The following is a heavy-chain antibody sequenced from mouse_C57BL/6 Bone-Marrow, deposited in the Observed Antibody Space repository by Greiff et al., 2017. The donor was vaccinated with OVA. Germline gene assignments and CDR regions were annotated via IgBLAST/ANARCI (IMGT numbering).Heavy chain of an antibody. J-gene: IGHJ4*01. V-gene: IGHV1-59*01. CDR2: IDPSDSYT. Sequence: VQLQQPGAELVRPGTSVKLSCKASGYTFTSYWMHWVKQRPGQGLEWIGVIDPSDSYTNYNQKFKGKATLTVDTSSSTAYMQLISLTSEDSAVYYCARRGSYYYAMDYWGQGTSVTVSS. CDR1: GYTFTSYW. CDR3: ARRGSYYYAMDY.